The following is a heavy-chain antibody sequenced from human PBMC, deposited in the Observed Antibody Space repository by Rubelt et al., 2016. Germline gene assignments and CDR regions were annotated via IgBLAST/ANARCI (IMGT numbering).Heavy chain of an antibody. CDR2: INPGNGNI. Sequence: QVHLVQSGAELKKPGASVTVSCKASGYAFSNYAIHWLRQAPGQRLEWMAWINPGNGNIKYSQKFQARVTITRDTSARTAYMDLRSLRSDDTAVYYWVVDAFDIWGQGTMVTVSS. D-gene: IGHD2-21*01. V-gene: IGHV1-3*01. CDR3: VVDAFDI. CDR1: GYAFSNYA. J-gene: IGHJ3*02.